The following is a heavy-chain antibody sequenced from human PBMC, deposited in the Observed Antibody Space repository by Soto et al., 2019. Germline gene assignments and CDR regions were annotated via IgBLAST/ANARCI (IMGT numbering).Heavy chain of an antibody. V-gene: IGHV5-51*01. CDR3: ASLLLGINTALFRGKELGNYYEGSDF. CDR1: GYSFTRYW. CDR2: IYPGDSDT. Sequence: GESLKISCKGCGYSFTRYWIGWVRQMPGKGLEWMGIIYPGDSDTRYSPSFQGQVTISADKSISPAYLQWSSLKASDTAMYYSASLLLGINTALFRGKELGNYYEGSDFWGQGTTVTVSS. D-gene: IGHD3-16*01. J-gene: IGHJ6*02.